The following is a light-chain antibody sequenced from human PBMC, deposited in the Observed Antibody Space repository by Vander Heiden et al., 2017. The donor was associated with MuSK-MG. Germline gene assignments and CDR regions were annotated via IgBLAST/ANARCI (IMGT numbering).Light chain of an antibody. Sequence: QSALTQPASVSGSPGQSITISCPGTSSDVGGYKYVSWDQQHPVKAHKVMIYDVSNRPAGVSHRFSGSKAGNTASLTISGLQADDEADYYCSSYTSTDTLVFGTGTTVSVL. CDR1: SSDVGGYKY. CDR2: DVS. CDR3: SSYTSTDTLV. J-gene: IGLJ1*01. V-gene: IGLV2-14*01.